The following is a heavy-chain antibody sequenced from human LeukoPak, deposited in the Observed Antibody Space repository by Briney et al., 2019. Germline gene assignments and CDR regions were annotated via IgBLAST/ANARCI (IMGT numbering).Heavy chain of an antibody. Sequence: SETLSLTCTVSGYSISSAHYWGWIRQPPGKGLEWIGIIYHSGSTYYNPSLKSRVTISLDTSKNQFSLKLNSVTAADTAVYYCASGRIYYDSSGSPYWYFDLWGRGTLVTVSS. V-gene: IGHV4-38-2*02. J-gene: IGHJ2*01. CDR3: ASGRIYYDSSGSPYWYFDL. CDR1: GYSISSAHY. D-gene: IGHD3-22*01. CDR2: IYHSGST.